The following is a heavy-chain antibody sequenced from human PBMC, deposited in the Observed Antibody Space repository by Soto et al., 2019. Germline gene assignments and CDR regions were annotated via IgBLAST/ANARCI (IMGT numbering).Heavy chain of an antibody. J-gene: IGHJ4*02. D-gene: IGHD6-13*01. CDR2: ISYDGSNK. Sequence: QVQLVESGGGVVQPGRSLRLSCAASGFTFSSYGMHLVRQAPGKGLEWVAVISYDGSNKYYADSVKGRFTISRDNSKNTLYLQMNSLRAEDTAVYYCAKDNSREAFDYWGKGTLVTVSS. CDR1: GFTFSSYG. CDR3: AKDNSREAFDY. V-gene: IGHV3-30*18.